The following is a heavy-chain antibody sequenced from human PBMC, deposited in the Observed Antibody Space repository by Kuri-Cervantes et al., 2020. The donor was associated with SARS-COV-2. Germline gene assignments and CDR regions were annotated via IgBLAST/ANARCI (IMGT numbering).Heavy chain of an antibody. Sequence: GGSLRLSCAASGFTFSGYTMNWVRQAPGKALQWVSSISGSGSYMYYADSLKGRFTISRDNAKNSLYLQMNSLRAEDTAVYYCARSPGDGDYDPFDYWGQGTLVTVSS. V-gene: IGHV3-21*01. D-gene: IGHD4-17*01. J-gene: IGHJ4*02. CDR1: GFTFSGYT. CDR2: ISGSGSYM. CDR3: ARSPGDGDYDPFDY.